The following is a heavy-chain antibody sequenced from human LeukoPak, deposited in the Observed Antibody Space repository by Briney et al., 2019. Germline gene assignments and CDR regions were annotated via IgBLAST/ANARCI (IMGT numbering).Heavy chain of an antibody. CDR2: TVSRGTT. J-gene: IGHJ5*02. Sequence: GGSLRLSCVASGFTFTSDAMNWVRQAPGKGLEWVSSTVSRGTTQYADSVKGRFTVSRDTSKNTLYLQMNSLRADDTAVYYCAKSSTSAYTTGWCNWIDPWGQGTLVTVSS. V-gene: IGHV3-23*01. CDR1: GFTFTSDA. CDR3: AKSSTSAYTTGWCNWIDP. D-gene: IGHD3-16*01.